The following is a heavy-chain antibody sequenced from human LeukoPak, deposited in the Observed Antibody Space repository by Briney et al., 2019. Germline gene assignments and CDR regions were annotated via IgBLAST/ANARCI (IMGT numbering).Heavy chain of an antibody. CDR1: GGSFSGYY. Sequence: SETLFLTCAVYGGSFSGYYWSWIRQPPGKGLEWIGEINHSGSTNYNPSLKSRVTISVDTSKNQFSLKLSSVTAADTAVYYCASQRLGYCSSTSCHNWFDPWGQGTLVTVSS. J-gene: IGHJ5*02. CDR2: INHSGST. CDR3: ASQRLGYCSSTSCHNWFDP. V-gene: IGHV4-34*01. D-gene: IGHD2-2*01.